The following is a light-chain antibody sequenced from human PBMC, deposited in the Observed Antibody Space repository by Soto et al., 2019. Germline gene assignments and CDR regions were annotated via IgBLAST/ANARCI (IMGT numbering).Light chain of an antibody. J-gene: IGLJ3*02. CDR2: EGS. CDR3: CSYADSRTLVV. V-gene: IGLV2-23*03. Sequence: QSVLTQPASVSGSPGQSITISCTGTSSDVGSSNLVSWYQQYSGRAPKLMIYEGSKRPSWVSNRFSGSKSGTTASLTISGLQAEDEADYYCCSYADSRTLVVFGGGTKLTVL. CDR1: SSDVGSSNL.